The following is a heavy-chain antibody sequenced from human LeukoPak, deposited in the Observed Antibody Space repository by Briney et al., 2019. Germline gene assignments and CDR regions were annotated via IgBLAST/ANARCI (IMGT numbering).Heavy chain of an antibody. CDR2: IKEDGSEK. J-gene: IGHJ4*02. V-gene: IGHV3-7*01. D-gene: IGHD1-26*01. CDR3: ARGSGWVSDY. Sequence: PGGSLRLSCVASGFTFSSYSMSWVRQAPGKGLERVANIKEDGSEKYYVASVKGRFTISRDNTKNSLYLQMNSLRAEDTAVYFCARGSGWVSDYWGQGTLVTVSS. CDR1: GFTFSSYS.